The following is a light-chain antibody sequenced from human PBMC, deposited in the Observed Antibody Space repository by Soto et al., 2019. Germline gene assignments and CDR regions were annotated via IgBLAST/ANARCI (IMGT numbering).Light chain of an antibody. V-gene: IGKV1-5*01. CDR1: QSCRNS. Sequence: DIQVTQSPSSLSASVGDRVTITCRASQSCRNSLAWYQQKAGKAPTLLIYDASTLQSGVPSRFSGSGSGTEFSLTISSLQPEDFATYYCLCYITYPWTFGQGTKVDI. J-gene: IGKJ1*01. CDR2: DAS. CDR3: LCYITYPWT.